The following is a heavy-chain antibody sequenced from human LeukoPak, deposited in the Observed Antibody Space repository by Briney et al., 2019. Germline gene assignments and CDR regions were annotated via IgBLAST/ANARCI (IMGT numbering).Heavy chain of an antibody. J-gene: IGHJ5*02. Sequence: PSQTLSLTCTVSGGSISSGDYYWSWIRQPPGKGLEWIGYIYYSGSTNYNPSLKSRVTMSVDTSKDQFSLKLSSVTAADTAVYYCARSYCSSTSCYLHWFDPWGQGTLVTVSS. CDR2: IYYSGST. CDR3: ARSYCSSTSCYLHWFDP. V-gene: IGHV4-30-4*01. D-gene: IGHD2-2*01. CDR1: GGSISSGDYY.